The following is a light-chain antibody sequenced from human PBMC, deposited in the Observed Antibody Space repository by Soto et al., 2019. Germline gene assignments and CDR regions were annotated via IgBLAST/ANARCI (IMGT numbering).Light chain of an antibody. CDR1: QSVSNSY. V-gene: IGKV3-20*01. J-gene: IGKJ1*01. Sequence: EIVLTQSPGTLSLSPGERATLSCRGSQSVSNSYLAWYQQKPGQAPRLLIYGESSRATGIPDRFSGSGSGTDFTHTISPLEPDDGAVYDCQEYGSPPRMFGQGTQVAIK. CDR2: GES. CDR3: QEYGSPPRM.